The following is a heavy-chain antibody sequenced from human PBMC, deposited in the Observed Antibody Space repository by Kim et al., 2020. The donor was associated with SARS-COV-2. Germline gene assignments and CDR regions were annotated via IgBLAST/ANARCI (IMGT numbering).Heavy chain of an antibody. CDR2: INSDGSST. J-gene: IGHJ6*03. D-gene: IGHD3-3*01. CDR1: GFTFSSYW. V-gene: IGHV3-74*01. Sequence: GGSLRLSCAASGFTFSSYWMHWVRQAPGKGLVWVSRINSDGSSTSYADSVKGRFSISIDNAKNTMYPQMNSLRAEDTAAYYCSRDAVDVWSVPLHYYYD. CDR3: SRDAVDVWSVPLHYYYD.